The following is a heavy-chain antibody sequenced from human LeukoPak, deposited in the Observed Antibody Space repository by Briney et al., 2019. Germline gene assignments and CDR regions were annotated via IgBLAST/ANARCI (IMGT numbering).Heavy chain of an antibody. V-gene: IGHV3-21*01. D-gene: IGHD3-10*01. J-gene: IGHJ4*02. CDR3: ARDPDYYGSGSYSRFDY. Sequence: GGSLRLSCAASGFTFSSYSINWVRHAPGKGLEWVLSISSSSSYIYYAHSVKGRFTISRHNAKNSLYPQMNSLRAEDTAVYYCARDPDYYGSGSYSRFDYWGQGTLVTVSS. CDR1: GFTFSSYS. CDR2: ISSSSSYI.